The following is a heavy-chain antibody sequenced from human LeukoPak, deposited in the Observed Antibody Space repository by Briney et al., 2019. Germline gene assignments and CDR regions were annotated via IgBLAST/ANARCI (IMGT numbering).Heavy chain of an antibody. J-gene: IGHJ4*02. D-gene: IGHD3-22*01. CDR2: ISWNSGSI. CDR3: AKVHYYDSSGYSFDY. CDR1: GFTFSSYA. Sequence: PGGSLRLSCAASGFTFSSYAMHWVRQAPGKGLEWVSGISWNSGSIGYADSVKGRFTISRDNAKNSLYLQMNSLRAEDTALYYCAKVHYYDSSGYSFDYWGQGTLVTVSS. V-gene: IGHV3-9*01.